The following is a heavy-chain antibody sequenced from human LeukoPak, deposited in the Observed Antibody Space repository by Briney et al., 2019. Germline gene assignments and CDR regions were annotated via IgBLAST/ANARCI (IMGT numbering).Heavy chain of an antibody. V-gene: IGHV3-23*01. CDR1: GFTFSSYW. D-gene: IGHD2-2*01. CDR3: AKSGYCTGTSCRLDD. Sequence: GGSLRLSCAASGFTFSSYWMSWVRQAPGKRLEWVSFISGSGGSTYYADSVKGRFTVSRDNSKNTLYLQMNSLRAEDTAVYFCAKSGYCTGTSCRLDDWGQGTLVTVSS. CDR2: ISGSGGST. J-gene: IGHJ4*02.